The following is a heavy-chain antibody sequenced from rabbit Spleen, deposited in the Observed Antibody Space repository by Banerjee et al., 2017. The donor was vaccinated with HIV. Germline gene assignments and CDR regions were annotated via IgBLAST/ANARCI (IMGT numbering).Heavy chain of an antibody. J-gene: IGHJ3*01. CDR2: IDPVFGNT. CDR1: GFDFSSYY. Sequence: QSLEESGGGLVKPGASLTLTCKASGFDFSSYYMTWVRQAPGKGLEWTGYIDPVFGNTYYANWVNGRFTISSDNAQNTVDLQMNSLTAADTATYFCARHAGYAGYGYSTLDLWGQGTLVTVS. V-gene: IGHV1S7*01. D-gene: IGHD8-1*01. CDR3: ARHAGYAGYGYSTLDL.